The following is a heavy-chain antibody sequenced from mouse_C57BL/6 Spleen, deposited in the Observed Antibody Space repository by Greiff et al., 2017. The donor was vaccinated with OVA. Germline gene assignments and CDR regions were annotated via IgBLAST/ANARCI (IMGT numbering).Heavy chain of an antibody. CDR3: TRGGYSNLFAY. Sequence: QVQLKQSGAELVRPGASVTLSCKASGYTFTDYEMHWVKQTPVHGLEWIGAIDPETGGTAYNQKFKGKAILTADKSSSTAYMELRSLTSEDSAVYYCTRGGYSNLFAYWGQGTLVTVSA. J-gene: IGHJ3*01. CDR1: GYTFTDYE. CDR2: IDPETGGT. D-gene: IGHD2-5*01. V-gene: IGHV1-15*01.